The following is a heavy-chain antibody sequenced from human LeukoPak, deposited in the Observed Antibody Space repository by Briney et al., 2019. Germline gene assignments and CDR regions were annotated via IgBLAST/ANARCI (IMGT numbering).Heavy chain of an antibody. CDR2: IYYSGST. CDR3: ARLQQEGY. Sequence: SETLSLTCSVSGGSVSSSSYYWGWIRQPPGKGLEWIGSIYYSGSTYYNPSLKSRVTISVHMSKNQFSLKLRFVTAADTAVYYCARLQQEGYWGQGTLVTVSS. J-gene: IGHJ4*02. CDR1: GGSVSSSSYY. V-gene: IGHV4-39*01. D-gene: IGHD6-13*01.